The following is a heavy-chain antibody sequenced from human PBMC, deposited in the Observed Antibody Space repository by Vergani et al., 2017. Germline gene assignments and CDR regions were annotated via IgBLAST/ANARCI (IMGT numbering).Heavy chain of an antibody. V-gene: IGHV1-2*02. CDR3: ARGLINGHDFDY. J-gene: IGHJ4*02. D-gene: IGHD2-8*01. CDR1: GDIFNNYT. Sequence: QVHLEQSGTDVKKPGSSVKVSCKVSGDIFNNYTVTWVRQAPGQGPEWMGEMNLNSGDTRFPQKFQGRVTITRDTSISTAYMELSRLRSDDTAVYYCARGLINGHDFDYWGQGTLVTVAS. CDR2: MNLNSGDT.